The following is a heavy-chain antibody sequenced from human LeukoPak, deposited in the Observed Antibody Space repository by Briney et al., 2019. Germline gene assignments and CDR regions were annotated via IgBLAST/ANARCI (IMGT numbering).Heavy chain of an antibody. J-gene: IGHJ4*02. CDR3: ATHPGIAAAGDY. V-gene: IGHV3-23*01. CDR1: GFTFSNHA. D-gene: IGHD6-13*01. CDR2: ISGSGGTT. Sequence: GGSLRLSCAASGFTFSNHAINWVRQAPGKGLEWVSCISGSGGTTYYAGSVKGRFTISRDNSKNTLYLQMNSLRAEDTAVYYCATHPGIAAAGDYWGQGTLVTVSS.